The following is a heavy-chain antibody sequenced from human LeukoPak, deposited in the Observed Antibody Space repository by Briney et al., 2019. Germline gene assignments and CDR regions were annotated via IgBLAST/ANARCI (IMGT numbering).Heavy chain of an antibody. CDR2: IYTTGDT. CDR3: ARAGTNLGDYDY. V-gene: IGHV4-61*02. J-gene: IGHJ4*02. Sequence: SETLSLTCTVSGGSISRGTYYWSWIRQPAGKGLEWIGRIYTTGDTNYNPSLKSRVTISVVTSKNRFSLKLSSVTAADTAVYYCARAGTNLGDYDYWGQGTLVTVSS. D-gene: IGHD4-17*01. CDR1: GGSISRGTYY.